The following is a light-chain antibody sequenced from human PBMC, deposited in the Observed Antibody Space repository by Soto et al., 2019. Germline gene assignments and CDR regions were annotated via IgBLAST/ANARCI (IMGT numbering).Light chain of an antibody. Sequence: DIQVTQSPSSLSASVGDRVTITCRASQNIFTYLNWYQQRPGKAPNLLIYATSNLQSGVPSRFSGSGSGTDFTLTINSLQSEDFAVYYCQRYNNWPLTFGGGTKVESK. CDR1: QNIFTY. CDR2: ATS. CDR3: QRYNNWPLT. J-gene: IGKJ4*01. V-gene: IGKV1-39*01.